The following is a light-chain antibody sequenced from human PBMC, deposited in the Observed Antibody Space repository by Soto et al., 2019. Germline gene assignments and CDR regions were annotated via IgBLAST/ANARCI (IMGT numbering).Light chain of an antibody. CDR3: ISYAGSNNFV. CDR2: EVT. J-gene: IGLJ1*01. Sequence: QSALTQPPSASGSPGQSVTISCTGTSSDVGGFNYVSWFQHHPGKAPKLMIYEVTHRPSGVPARFSGSKSGNTASLTVSGLQAEDEADYYCISYAGSNNFVFGTGTKLTVL. CDR1: SSDVGGFNY. V-gene: IGLV2-8*01.